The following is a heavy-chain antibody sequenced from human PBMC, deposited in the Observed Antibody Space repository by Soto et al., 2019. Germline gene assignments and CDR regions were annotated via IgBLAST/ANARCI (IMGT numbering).Heavy chain of an antibody. J-gene: IGHJ6*02. CDR2: INHSGST. D-gene: IGHD3-10*01. V-gene: IGHV4-34*01. CDR1: GGSFSGYY. CDR3: ARGFRYYYYGMGV. Sequence: SETLSLTCAVYGGSFSGYYWSWIRQPPGKGLEWIGEINHSGSTNYNPSLKSRVTISVDTSKNQFSLKLSSVTAADTAVYYCARGFRYYYYGMGVWGQGTTVTVSS.